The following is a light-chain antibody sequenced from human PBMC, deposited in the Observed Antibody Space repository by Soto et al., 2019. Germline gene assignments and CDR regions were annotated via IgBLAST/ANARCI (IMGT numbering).Light chain of an antibody. J-gene: IGKJ2*01. CDR2: GAS. CDR1: QTISTY. CDR3: QQSYSSPLYT. V-gene: IGKV1-39*01. Sequence: DIQMTQSPSSLSASVGVRVTITCRASQTISTYLNWYQQKPGKGPKLLIYGASSLQSGVPSRFSGSGSGTDFTLTISSLQPEDFATYFCQQSYSSPLYTFGQGTKLEI.